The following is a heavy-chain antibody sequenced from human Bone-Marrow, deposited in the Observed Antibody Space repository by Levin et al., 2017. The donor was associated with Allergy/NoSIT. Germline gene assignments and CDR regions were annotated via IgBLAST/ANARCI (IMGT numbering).Heavy chain of an antibody. Sequence: AGGSLRLSCAASGFTFSSNWMHWVRQAPGKGLVWVSRISGDGSTTSNADSVKGRFTISRDNAKNTLYLQMNSLRAEDTAVYYCARDRYYYDSSGYFRPIDSWGQGTLVTVSS. CDR2: ISGDGSTT. J-gene: IGHJ4*02. V-gene: IGHV3-74*01. CDR3: ARDRYYYDSSGYFRPIDS. D-gene: IGHD3-22*01. CDR1: GFTFSSNW.